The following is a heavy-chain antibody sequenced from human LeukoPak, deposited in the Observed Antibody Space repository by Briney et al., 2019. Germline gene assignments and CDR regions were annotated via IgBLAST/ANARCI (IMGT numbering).Heavy chain of an antibody. V-gene: IGHV3-48*03. J-gene: IGHJ4*02. CDR2: ISSSGSTI. CDR3: AKDWHSSD. CDR1: GFTFSSYE. Sequence: GGSLRLSCAASGFTFSSYEMNWVRQAPGRGLEWVSYISSSGSTIYYADSVKGRFTISRDNSKNTLYLQMNSLRGEDTAVYYCAKDWHSSDWGQGTLVTVSS. D-gene: IGHD6-13*01.